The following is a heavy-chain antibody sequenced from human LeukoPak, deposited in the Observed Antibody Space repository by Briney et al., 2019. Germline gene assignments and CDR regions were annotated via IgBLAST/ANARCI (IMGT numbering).Heavy chain of an antibody. V-gene: IGHV1-2*02. D-gene: IGHD6-19*01. CDR2: INPNSGGT. J-gene: IGHJ4*02. CDR3: ARDSSGWFAY. CDR1: GYTFTGYY. Sequence: ASVKVSCKASGYTFTGYYMHWVRQAPGQGLEGMGWINPNSGGTNYAQKFQGRGTMTRHTSISTAYMELSRLRCDDTAVYYCARDSSGWFAYWGQGTLVTVSS.